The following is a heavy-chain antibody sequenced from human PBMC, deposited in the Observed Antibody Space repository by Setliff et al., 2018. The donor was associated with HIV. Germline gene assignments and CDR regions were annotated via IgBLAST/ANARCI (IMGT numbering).Heavy chain of an antibody. Sequence: LSLTCAVYGGSFSDYYWSWIRQPPGKGLEWIGEINHSGSTNYNPSLKRRVTISVDTSKNQFSLNLNSVTAADTAVYYCSNWNTTVDADSWGQGTLVTVSS. V-gene: IGHV4-34*01. CDR2: INHSGST. J-gene: IGHJ4*02. CDR3: SNWNTTVDADS. D-gene: IGHD1-1*01. CDR1: GGSFSDYY.